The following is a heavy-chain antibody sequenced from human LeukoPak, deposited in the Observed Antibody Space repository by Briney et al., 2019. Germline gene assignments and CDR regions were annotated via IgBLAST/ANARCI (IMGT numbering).Heavy chain of an antibody. D-gene: IGHD1-14*01. Sequence: ASVKVSCKASGYTFTSYGISRVRQAPGQGLEWMGWISAYNGNTNYAQKLQGRVTMTTDTSTSTAYMELRSLRSDDTAVYYCARELTGVYYYYYMDVWGKGTTVTVSS. J-gene: IGHJ6*03. V-gene: IGHV1-18*01. CDR3: ARELTGVYYYYYMDV. CDR1: GYTFTSYG. CDR2: ISAYNGNT.